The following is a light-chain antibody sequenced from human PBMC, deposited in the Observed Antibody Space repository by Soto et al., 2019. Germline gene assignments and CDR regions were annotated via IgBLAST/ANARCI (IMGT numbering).Light chain of an antibody. Sequence: DIQMTQSPSSLSASVGDRVTITCRASQTMSTFLNWYQQKPGKAPKVLIYGASSLQSGVPSRLSGSGSGTNFTLTISSLPPEDSATYYCQQRYNVPFTFGGGTKVEIK. V-gene: IGKV1-39*01. CDR2: GAS. CDR1: QTMSTF. CDR3: QQRYNVPFT. J-gene: IGKJ4*01.